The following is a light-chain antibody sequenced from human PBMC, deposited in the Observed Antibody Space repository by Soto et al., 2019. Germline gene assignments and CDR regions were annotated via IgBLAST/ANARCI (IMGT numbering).Light chain of an antibody. CDR2: DVS. J-gene: IGLJ2*01. V-gene: IGLV2-14*01. CDR3: SSYTSSSTLV. CDR1: SSDVGGYNY. Sequence: QSVLTQPASVSGSPGQSITISCTGTSSDVGGYNYVSWYQQHPGKAPKFMIYDVSNRPSGVSNRFSGSKSGNTASLTISGLQAADEADYYCSSYTSSSTLVFGGGTKLTVL.